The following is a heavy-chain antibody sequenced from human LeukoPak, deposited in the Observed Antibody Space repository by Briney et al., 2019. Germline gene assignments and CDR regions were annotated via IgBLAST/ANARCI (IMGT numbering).Heavy chain of an antibody. V-gene: IGHV1-2*02. CDR2: INPNSGGT. CDR1: GYTFTGYY. Sequence: ASVKVSCKASGYTFTGYYMHWVRQAPGQGLEWMGWINPNSGGTTYAQKFQGRVTMTRDTSISTAYMELSRLRSDDTAVYYCARDKSGSSGWYSYFDYWGQGTLVTVSS. D-gene: IGHD6-19*01. J-gene: IGHJ4*02. CDR3: ARDKSGSSGWYSYFDY.